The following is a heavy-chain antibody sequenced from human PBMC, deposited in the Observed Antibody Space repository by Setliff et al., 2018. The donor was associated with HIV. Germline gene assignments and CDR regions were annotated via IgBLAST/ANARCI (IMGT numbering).Heavy chain of an antibody. CDR2: IIPLFGTA. Sequence: SVKVSCKAAGGTFSGHAINWVRQAPGQGVEWVGEIIPLFGTAHYAQRFRGRVTITADASTSTAYMELSRLKSADTAFYYCARAPAHERDTGWYSSSNRFDPWGQGTLVTVSS. CDR1: GGTFSGHA. D-gene: IGHD6-19*01. J-gene: IGHJ5*02. V-gene: IGHV1-69*13. CDR3: ARAPAHERDTGWYSSSNRFDP.